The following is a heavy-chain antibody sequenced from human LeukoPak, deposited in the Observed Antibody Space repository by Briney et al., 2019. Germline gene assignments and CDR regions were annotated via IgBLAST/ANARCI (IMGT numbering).Heavy chain of an antibody. CDR1: GYTFSSYG. V-gene: IGHV3-30*02. J-gene: IGHJ4*02. CDR2: IRYNGSNK. CDR3: GKARGDIVTTIDY. Sequence: GGSLKLSCTASGYTFSSYGMHWVRQAPGKGLEWVAFIRYNGSNKYYADSVQGRFTMSRDTSKNTPYLQMNSLRAEDTAVYYCGKARGDIVTTIDYWGKGAMVT. D-gene: IGHD5-12*01.